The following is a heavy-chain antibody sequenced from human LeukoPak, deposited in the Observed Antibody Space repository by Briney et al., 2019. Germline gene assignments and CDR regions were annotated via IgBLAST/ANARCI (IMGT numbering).Heavy chain of an antibody. Sequence: GASVKVSCKASGYTFTSYDINWVRQATGQRLEWMGWMNPNSGNTGYAQKFQGRVTMTRNTSISTAYMELSSLRSEDTAVYYCARLQTTVTTRFLDVWGKGTTVTVSS. CDR2: MNPNSGNT. CDR3: ARLQTTVTTRFLDV. CDR1: GYTFTSYD. J-gene: IGHJ6*04. D-gene: IGHD4-17*01. V-gene: IGHV1-8*01.